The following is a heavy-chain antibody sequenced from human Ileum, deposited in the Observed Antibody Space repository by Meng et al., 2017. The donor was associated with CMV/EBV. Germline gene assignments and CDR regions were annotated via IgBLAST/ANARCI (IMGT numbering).Heavy chain of an antibody. Sequence: LRLSCAASGFTFSGSWMHWVRQVPGKGLVWVSRLTGDGRTSYADFVKGRFSISRDDATSTLYLQMNSLGAEDTAVYYCARDGSYKLDYWGQGTLVTVSS. CDR3: ARDGSYKLDY. CDR1: GFTFSGSW. V-gene: IGHV3-74*01. J-gene: IGHJ4*02. D-gene: IGHD3-10*01. CDR2: LTGDGRT.